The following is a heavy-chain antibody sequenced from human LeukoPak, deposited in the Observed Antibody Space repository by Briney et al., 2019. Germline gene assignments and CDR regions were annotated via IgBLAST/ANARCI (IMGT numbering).Heavy chain of an antibody. J-gene: IGHJ4*02. V-gene: IGHV3-23*01. Sequence: PGGSLRLSCAASGFTFISYAMSWVRQAPGKGLEWVSTISGSGSGGSTYYADSVKGRFTISRDNSKDTLYLQMNSLRAEDTAVYYCAKLLAVTNSYYFNYWGQGTLVTVSS. CDR3: AKLLAVTNSYYFNY. D-gene: IGHD6-19*01. CDR1: GFTFISYA. CDR2: ISGSGSGGST.